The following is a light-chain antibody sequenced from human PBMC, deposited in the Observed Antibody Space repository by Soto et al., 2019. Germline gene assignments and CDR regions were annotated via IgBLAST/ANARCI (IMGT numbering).Light chain of an antibody. Sequence: GLTQSPGTLSSSPGARATPSCSASQSVSSSYLAWYQQKPGRAPRLLIDGASSRATGIPDRFSGSGSGTDFTLTISRLEPEGLAVYYCQQYGSLVTFGQGTKVDIK. J-gene: IGKJ1*01. CDR1: QSVSSSY. V-gene: IGKV3-20*01. CDR2: GAS. CDR3: QQYGSLVT.